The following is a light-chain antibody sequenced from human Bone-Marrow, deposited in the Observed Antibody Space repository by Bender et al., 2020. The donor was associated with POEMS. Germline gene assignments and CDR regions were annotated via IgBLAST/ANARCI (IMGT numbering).Light chain of an antibody. CDR2: SSN. CDR3: AVWEDSLNGWV. V-gene: IGLV1-44*01. CDR1: SSNIVAHA. J-gene: IGLJ3*02. Sequence: QSVLTQPPSASGTPGQRVTISCSGGSSNIVAHAVNWYQHLPGTAPKLLICSSNRRPSEGPDRFSGSRSGTSASLAIGGLQSEDEADYYCAVWEDSLNGWVFGGGTKLTVL.